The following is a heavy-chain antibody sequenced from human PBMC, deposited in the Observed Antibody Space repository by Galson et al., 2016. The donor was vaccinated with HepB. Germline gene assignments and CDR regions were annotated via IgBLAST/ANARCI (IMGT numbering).Heavy chain of an antibody. CDR2: IVSDGRT. J-gene: IGHJ5*01. D-gene: IGHD4/OR15-4a*01. V-gene: IGHV3-23*01. CDR1: GFRLSSYR. Sequence: SLRLSCVVSGFRLSSYRMTWVRQAPGKGLEWVSTIVSDGRTYYGDAVTGRFTISRDTSTNELFLQMNSLRAEDTAIYSCAKDCGYDYGPNLDSWGQGTLVTVSS. CDR3: AKDCGYDYGPNLDS.